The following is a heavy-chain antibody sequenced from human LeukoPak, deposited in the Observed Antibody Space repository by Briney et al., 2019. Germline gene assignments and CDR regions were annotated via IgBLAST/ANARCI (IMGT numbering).Heavy chain of an antibody. Sequence: ASVNVSCKASGGTFSSYAISWVRQAPGQGLEWMGGIIPIFGTANYAQKFQGRVTITADESTSTAYMELSSLRSEDTAVYYCARGLTSYYYDSSRNWFDPWGQGTLVTVSS. CDR2: IIPIFGTA. D-gene: IGHD3-22*01. J-gene: IGHJ5*02. CDR1: GGTFSSYA. CDR3: ARGLTSYYYDSSRNWFDP. V-gene: IGHV1-69*13.